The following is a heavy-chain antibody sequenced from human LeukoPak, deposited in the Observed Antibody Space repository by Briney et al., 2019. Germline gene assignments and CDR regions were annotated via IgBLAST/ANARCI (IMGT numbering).Heavy chain of an antibody. J-gene: IGHJ4*02. D-gene: IGHD5-12*01. CDR3: ARQDIGHEFDY. Sequence: SETLSLTCTVSGGSISTYYWSWIRQPPGKGLEWIGYFYYSGSTNYNPSLKSRVTISVDTSKNQFSLKLSSVTAADTAVYYCARQDIGHEFDYWGQGTLVTVSS. CDR1: GGSISTYY. V-gene: IGHV4-59*08. CDR2: FYYSGST.